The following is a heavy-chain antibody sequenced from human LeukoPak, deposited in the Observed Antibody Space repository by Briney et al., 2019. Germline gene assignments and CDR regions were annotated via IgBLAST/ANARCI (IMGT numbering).Heavy chain of an antibody. D-gene: IGHD6-19*01. Sequence: SETLSLTCTVSSGSISTSNYYWSWIRQPPGKGLEWIGYIYYSGSTNYNPSLKSRVTISVDTSKNQFSLKLSSVTAADTAVYYCARGVSGWYYYYMDVWGKGTTVTVSS. CDR2: IYYSGST. J-gene: IGHJ6*03. V-gene: IGHV4-61*01. CDR1: SGSISTSNYY. CDR3: ARGVSGWYYYYMDV.